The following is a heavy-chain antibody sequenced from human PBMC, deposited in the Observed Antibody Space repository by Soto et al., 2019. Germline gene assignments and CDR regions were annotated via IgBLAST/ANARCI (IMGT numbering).Heavy chain of an antibody. CDR1: GDCVSSKSAA. Sequence: PTQTLPLTCAIFGDCVSSKSAAWNWIRQSPSRGLEWLGRTNYRSKWYNGYEGSVKSRITINPDTSQNQFSLQLTSVTPEDTAVYYCARDQTVSNTSCYGMDVWGQGTTVNVSS. CDR3: ARDQTVSNTSCYGMDV. D-gene: IGHD2-2*01. CDR2: TNYRSKWYN. J-gene: IGHJ6*02. V-gene: IGHV6-1*01.